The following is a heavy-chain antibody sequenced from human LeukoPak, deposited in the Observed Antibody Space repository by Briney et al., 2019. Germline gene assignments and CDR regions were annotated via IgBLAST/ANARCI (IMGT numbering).Heavy chain of an antibody. CDR3: ARELVVVPAYNYYGLDV. Sequence: PGGSLRLSCAASGFNFRDYHMSWVRQAPGKGLEWVSVIYSGGSTYYADSVKGRFTISRDNSKNTLYLQMNSLRAEDTAVYYCARELVVVPAYNYYGLDVWGQGTTVTVSS. V-gene: IGHV3-66*01. J-gene: IGHJ6*02. D-gene: IGHD2-2*01. CDR1: GFNFRDYH. CDR2: IYSGGST.